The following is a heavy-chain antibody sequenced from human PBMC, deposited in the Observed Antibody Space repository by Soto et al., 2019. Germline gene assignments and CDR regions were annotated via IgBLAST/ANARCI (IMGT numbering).Heavy chain of an antibody. D-gene: IGHD3-22*01. CDR1: GYTFTRYG. J-gene: IGHJ3*02. CDR3: ARECRDSSGYYFEPSDI. Sequence: QVQLVQSGAEVKKPGSSVKVSCKASGYTFTRYGISWVRQAPGQGLEWMGWTSVYNGNTIYAQKVQGRVTMTTDISTSPAYMEPRSLRSDDPAMYYCARECRDSSGYYFEPSDIWGQGKMVTVS. V-gene: IGHV1-18*01. CDR2: TSVYNGNT.